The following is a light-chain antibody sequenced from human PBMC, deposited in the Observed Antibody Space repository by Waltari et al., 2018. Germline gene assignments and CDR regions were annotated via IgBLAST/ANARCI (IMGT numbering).Light chain of an antibody. Sequence: QSVLTQPPSVSGAPGQTVTISCTGSSSNIGAVSAVHWYQHLPGTAPKVLIYGNYKRPSGVPDRFSGSTSGASASLAITGLQAGEEADYYCQSYDNNLNAWVFGGGTKLTVL. J-gene: IGLJ3*02. CDR3: QSYDNNLNAWV. CDR1: SSNIGAVSA. V-gene: IGLV1-40*01. CDR2: GNY.